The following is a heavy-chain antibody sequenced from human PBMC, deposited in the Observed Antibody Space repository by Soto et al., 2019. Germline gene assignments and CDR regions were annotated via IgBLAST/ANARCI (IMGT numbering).Heavy chain of an antibody. CDR3: ARGGRAYYYDLDV. Sequence: GGSLRLSCAASGFTFDDYAMHWVRQVPGKGLEWVSGISWNSGTIYADSVKGRFTISRDNAKNSLYLQMNSLRGEDTAFYYCARGGRAYYYDLDVWGQGTTVTVSS. J-gene: IGHJ6*02. V-gene: IGHV3-9*01. CDR1: GFTFDDYA. D-gene: IGHD3-16*01. CDR2: ISWNSGTI.